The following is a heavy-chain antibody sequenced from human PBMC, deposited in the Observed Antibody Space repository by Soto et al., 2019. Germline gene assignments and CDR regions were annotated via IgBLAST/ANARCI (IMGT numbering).Heavy chain of an antibody. CDR3: ARENYYDSSGSWFDP. V-gene: IGHV3-30-3*01. Sequence: PGGSLRLSCAASGFTFSSYAMHWVRQAPGKGLEWVAVISYDGSNKYYADSVKGRFTISRDNSKNTLYLQMNSLRAEDTAVYYCARENYYDSSGSWFDPWGQGTLVTVSS. J-gene: IGHJ5*02. D-gene: IGHD3-22*01. CDR1: GFTFSSYA. CDR2: ISYDGSNK.